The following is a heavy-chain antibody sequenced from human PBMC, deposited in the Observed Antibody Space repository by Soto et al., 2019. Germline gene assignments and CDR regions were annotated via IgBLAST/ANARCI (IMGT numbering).Heavy chain of an antibody. V-gene: IGHV4-34*01. CDR3: ARGRTNYYDSSGLIRS. CDR2: INHSGNT. D-gene: IGHD3-22*01. CDR1: GGSFSGYY. J-gene: IGHJ4*02. Sequence: SETLSLTCAVYGGSFSGYYWTWIRQPPGKGLEWIWEINHSGNTNYSPSLKTRVTISVDTSRNQFSLNLSSVTAADKAVYYCARGRTNYYDSSGLIRSWGQGTRVTVSS.